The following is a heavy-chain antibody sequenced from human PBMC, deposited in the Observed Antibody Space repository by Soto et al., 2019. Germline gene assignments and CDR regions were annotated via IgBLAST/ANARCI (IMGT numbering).Heavy chain of an antibody. CDR2: IKSKTGGETR. CDR3: VTDDAARGFGELDY. CDR1: GFAFRPAW. V-gene: IGHV3-15*01. Sequence: EVQVVESGGGLVKPGGSRRLSCAASGFAFRPAWMTWVRQAPGKGLEWVALIKSKTGGETRAYAAPVKGRFTISREDSENTVFLQMDSLKTEDTAVYYCVTDDAARGFGELDYWGRGTLVTVSS. J-gene: IGHJ4*02. D-gene: IGHD3-10*01.